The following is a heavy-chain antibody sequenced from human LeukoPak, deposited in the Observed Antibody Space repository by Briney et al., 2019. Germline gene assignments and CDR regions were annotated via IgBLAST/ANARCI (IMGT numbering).Heavy chain of an antibody. CDR3: AKRWAAGQEYFQH. D-gene: IGHD6-13*01. Sequence: SGGSLRLSCAASGFTFSTYAMGWVRQVPGKGLEWVSAISGSGGSSYYADSVKGRFTISRDNSKNTLYLQMNSLRAEDTAVYYCAKRWAAGQEYFQHWGQGTLVTVSS. J-gene: IGHJ1*01. CDR1: GFTFSTYA. V-gene: IGHV3-23*01. CDR2: ISGSGGSS.